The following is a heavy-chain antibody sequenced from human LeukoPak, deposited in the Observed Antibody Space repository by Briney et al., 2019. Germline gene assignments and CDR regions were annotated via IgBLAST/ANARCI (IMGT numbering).Heavy chain of an antibody. V-gene: IGHV3-48*03. D-gene: IGHD3-3*01. CDR3: TRVSWRGEIF. J-gene: IGHJ4*02. Sequence: GGSLRLSCAASGFTSSSYEMNWVRQAPGKGLEWVSSISRGGSPIFYADSVRGRFTTSRDNAKKSLFLQMTSLRAEDTAVYYCTRVSWRGEIFWGQGTLVSVSS. CDR1: GFTSSSYE. CDR2: ISRGGSPI.